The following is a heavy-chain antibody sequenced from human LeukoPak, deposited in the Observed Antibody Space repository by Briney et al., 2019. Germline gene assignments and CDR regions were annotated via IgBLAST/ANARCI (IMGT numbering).Heavy chain of an antibody. CDR1: GYIFTVYY. CDR2: INSLSGAT. V-gene: IGHV1-2*02. CDR3: ARGRGGATTGLDH. D-gene: IGHD1-26*01. J-gene: IGHJ4*02. Sequence: ASVKVSCKASGYIFTVYYMHWVRQAPGQGLESMGWINSLSGATNYGQKFQGRVTMSRDTAINTAYMELTSLTSDDTGVYYCARGRGGATTGLDHWGQGSLVTVSS.